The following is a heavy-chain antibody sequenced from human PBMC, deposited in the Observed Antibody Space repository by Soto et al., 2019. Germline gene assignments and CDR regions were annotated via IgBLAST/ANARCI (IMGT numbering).Heavy chain of an antibody. D-gene: IGHD3-22*01. CDR3: ARDLSSGAEVGFWFDP. J-gene: IGHJ5*02. CDR2: ISSSSSYT. Sequence: PGGSLRLSCAASGFTFSDYYMSWIRQAPGKGLEWVSYISSSSSYTNYADSVKGRFTISRDNAKNSLYLQMNSLRAEDTAVYYCARDLSSGAEVGFWFDPWGQGTLVTVAS. CDR1: GFTFSDYY. V-gene: IGHV3-11*06.